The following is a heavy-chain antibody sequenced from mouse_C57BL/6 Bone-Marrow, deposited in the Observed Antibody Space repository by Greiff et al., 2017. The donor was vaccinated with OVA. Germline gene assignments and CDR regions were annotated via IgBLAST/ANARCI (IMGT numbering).Heavy chain of an antibody. CDR3: ARSYSKNYFDY. CDR1: GYTFTDYY. J-gene: IGHJ2*01. V-gene: IGHV1-19*01. CDR2: INPYNGGT. Sequence: SGPVLVKPGASVKMSCKASGYTFTDYYMNWVKQSHGKSLEWIGVINPYNGGTSYNQKFKGKATLTVDKSSSTAYMELNSLTSEDSAVYYCARSYSKNYFDYWGQGTTLTVSS. D-gene: IGHD2-5*01.